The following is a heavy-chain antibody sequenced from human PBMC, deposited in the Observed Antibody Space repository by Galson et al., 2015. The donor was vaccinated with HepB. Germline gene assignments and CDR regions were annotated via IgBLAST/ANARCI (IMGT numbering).Heavy chain of an antibody. Sequence: SLRLSCAASGFTVSSNYMSWVRQAPGKGLEWVSVIYSGGSTYYADSVKGRFTISRDNSKNTLYLQMNSLRAEDTAVYYCARDWDPSDCGGDCYSAAFDIWGQGTMVTVSS. V-gene: IGHV3-53*01. CDR2: IYSGGST. J-gene: IGHJ3*02. D-gene: IGHD2-21*02. CDR1: GFTVSSNY. CDR3: ARDWDPSDCGGDCYSAAFDI.